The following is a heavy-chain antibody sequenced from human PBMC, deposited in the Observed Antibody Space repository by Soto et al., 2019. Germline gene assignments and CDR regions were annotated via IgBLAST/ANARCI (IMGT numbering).Heavy chain of an antibody. CDR2: INAGNGKT. CDR3: ASKVIVVAPGWTYFDY. D-gene: IGHD3-22*01. V-gene: IGHV1-3*01. CDR1: GYTFTSYA. J-gene: IGHJ4*02. Sequence: ASVKVSCKASGYTFTSYAMHWVRQAPGQRLEWMGGINAGNGKTKYSQKFQGRVTITTDKSTSTAYMELSSLRSEDTAVYYCASKVIVVAPGWTYFDYWGQGTLVTVSS.